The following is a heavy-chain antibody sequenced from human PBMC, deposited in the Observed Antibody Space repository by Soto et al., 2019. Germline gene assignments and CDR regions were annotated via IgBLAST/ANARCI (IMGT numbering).Heavy chain of an antibody. CDR1: GYTFTSYY. CDR3: ARDQVVPAADLYYYGMDV. D-gene: IGHD2-2*01. CDR2: INPSGGST. V-gene: IGHV1-46*01. J-gene: IGHJ6*02. Sequence: ASVKVSCKASGYTFTSYYMHWVRQAPGQGLEWMGIINPSGGSTSYAQKFQGRVTMTRDTSTSTVYMELSSLRSEDTAVYYCARDQVVPAADLYYYGMDVWGQGTTVTVSS.